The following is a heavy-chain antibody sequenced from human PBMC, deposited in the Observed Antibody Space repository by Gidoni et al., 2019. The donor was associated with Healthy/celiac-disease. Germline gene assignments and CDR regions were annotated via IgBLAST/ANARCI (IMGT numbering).Heavy chain of an antibody. CDR2: INHSGST. V-gene: IGHV4-34*01. D-gene: IGHD6-19*01. J-gene: IGHJ4*02. Sequence: QVQLQQWGAGLLKPSATLYLTCAVYGGSYSGYYWRWIRQPPGKGLEWIGEINHSGSTNYNPSLKSRVTISVDTSKNQFSLKLSSVTAADTAVYYCARGSGGGWYFRGYYFDYWGQGTLVTVSS. CDR3: ARGSGGGWYFRGYYFDY. CDR1: GGSYSGYY.